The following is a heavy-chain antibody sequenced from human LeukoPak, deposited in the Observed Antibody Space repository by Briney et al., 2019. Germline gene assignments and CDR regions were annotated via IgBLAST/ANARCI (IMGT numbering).Heavy chain of an antibody. J-gene: IGHJ4*02. Sequence: GGSLRLSCAASGFTFSNYWMSWVRQAPGKGLEWVANIKQGASEKYYVNSVKGRFTIFRDNAKNSLNLQMNSLRPEDTAVYYCARDGWRFGELSDYWGQGTLVTVSS. V-gene: IGHV3-7*04. CDR3: ARDGWRFGELSDY. D-gene: IGHD3-10*01. CDR2: IKQGASEK. CDR1: GFTFSNYW.